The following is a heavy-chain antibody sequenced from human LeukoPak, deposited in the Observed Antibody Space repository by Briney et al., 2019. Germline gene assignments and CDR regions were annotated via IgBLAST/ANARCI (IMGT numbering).Heavy chain of an antibody. D-gene: IGHD4-17*01. CDR2: IYYSGIT. V-gene: IGHV4-59*01. J-gene: IGHJ4*02. CDR1: GGSISSYY. Sequence: SETLSLTCTVSGGSISSYYWSWIRQPPGKGLEWIGYIYYSGITNYNPSLKSRVTISVDTSKNQFSLKLSSVTAADTAVYYCARESPTTVTTSAFFDYRGQGTLVTVSS. CDR3: ARESPTTVTTSAFFDY.